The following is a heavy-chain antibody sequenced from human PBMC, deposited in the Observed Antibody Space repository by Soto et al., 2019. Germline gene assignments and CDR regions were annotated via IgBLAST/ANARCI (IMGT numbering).Heavy chain of an antibody. D-gene: IGHD4-4*01. Sequence: ESGGGLVQPGRSLRLSCAASGFTFDDYAMHWVRQAPGKGLEWVSGISWNSGSIGYADSVKGRFTISRDNAKNSLYLQMNSLRAEDTALYYCAKGGGLQSNFDYWGQGTLVTVSS. V-gene: IGHV3-9*01. CDR3: AKGGGLQSNFDY. J-gene: IGHJ4*02. CDR1: GFTFDDYA. CDR2: ISWNSGSI.